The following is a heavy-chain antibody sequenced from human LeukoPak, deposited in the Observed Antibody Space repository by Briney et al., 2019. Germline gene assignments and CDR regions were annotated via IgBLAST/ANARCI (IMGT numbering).Heavy chain of an antibody. J-gene: IGHJ6*02. CDR2: IKQDGSEK. V-gene: IGHV3-7*01. Sequence: PGGSLRLSCAASGFTFSSYWMSWVRQAPGKGLEWVANIKQDGSEKYYADSVKGRFTISRDNSKNTLYLQMNSLRAEDTAVYYCAKGHRPYYYDSSAADGDYYYYGMDVWGQGTTVTVSS. D-gene: IGHD3-22*01. CDR3: AKGHRPYYYDSSAADGDYYYYGMDV. CDR1: GFTFSSYW.